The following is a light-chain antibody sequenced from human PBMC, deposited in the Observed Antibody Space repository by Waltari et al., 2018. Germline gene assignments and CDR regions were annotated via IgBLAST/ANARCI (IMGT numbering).Light chain of an antibody. Sequence: QSALTQPASVSGSPGQSITISCTGTDRDVGSYDYVSWYQQYPGKAPKLMIYEVNNRPTGVSSRVSGSKSGNTASLTISGLQPEDEGDYYCSSYRSTSTPYVFGTGTKVTVL. J-gene: IGLJ1*01. CDR1: DRDVGSYDY. CDR2: EVN. V-gene: IGLV2-14*01. CDR3: SSYRSTSTPYV.